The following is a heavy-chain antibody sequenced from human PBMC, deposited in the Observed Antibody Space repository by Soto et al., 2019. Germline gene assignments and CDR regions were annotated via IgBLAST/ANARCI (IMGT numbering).Heavy chain of an antibody. Sequence: SETLSLTCTVSGGSTSSYYWSWIRQPPGKGLEWIGYIYYSGSTNYNPSLKSRVTISVDTSKNQFSLKLSSVTAADTALFYCARRAVAVAGTFRYWYFDLWGRGTLVTVSS. J-gene: IGHJ2*01. CDR3: ARRAVAVAGTFRYWYFDL. D-gene: IGHD6-19*01. CDR1: GGSTSSYY. V-gene: IGHV4-59*08. CDR2: IYYSGST.